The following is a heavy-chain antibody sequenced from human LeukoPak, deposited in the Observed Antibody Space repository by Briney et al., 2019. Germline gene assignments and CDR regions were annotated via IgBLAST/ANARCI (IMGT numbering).Heavy chain of an antibody. V-gene: IGHV3-33*01. Sequence: GGSLRLSCAASGFTFSSYGMHWVRQAPGKGLEWVAVIWYDGSKKYYADSVKGRFTISRDNSKNTVFLEMNTLRAEDTAVYYCARWFIGHEAFDYWGQGTLVTVSS. CDR1: GFTFSSYG. CDR2: IWYDGSKK. CDR3: ARWFIGHEAFDY. D-gene: IGHD2-15*01. J-gene: IGHJ4*02.